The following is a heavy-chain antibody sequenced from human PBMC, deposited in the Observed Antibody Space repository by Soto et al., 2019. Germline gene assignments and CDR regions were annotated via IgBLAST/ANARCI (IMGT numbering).Heavy chain of an antibody. CDR1: GGSISSYY. J-gene: IGHJ4*02. CDR3: ARLKFLGRLAPTKRLIYYFDY. D-gene: IGHD3-9*01. Sequence: PSETLSLTCTVSGGSISSYYWSWIRQPPGKGLEWIGYIYYSGSTNYNPSLKSRVTISVDTSKNQFSLKLSSVTAADTAVYYCARLKFLGRLAPTKRLIYYFDYWGQGTLVTVSS. CDR2: IYYSGST. V-gene: IGHV4-59*08.